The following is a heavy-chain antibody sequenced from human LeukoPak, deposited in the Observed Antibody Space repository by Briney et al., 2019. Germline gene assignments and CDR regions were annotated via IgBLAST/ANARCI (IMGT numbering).Heavy chain of an antibody. V-gene: IGHV4-59*01. D-gene: IGHD5-18*01. Sequence: SETLSLTCTVSGGSISGYYWSWIRQPPGKGLEWIGYIYSSGNTNYNPSLKSRVTISVDTSENQFSLKLSSVTAADTAVYYCAREVPDTAMVPLWGQGTLVTVSS. CDR2: IYSSGNT. CDR1: GGSISGYY. CDR3: AREVPDTAMVPL. J-gene: IGHJ4*02.